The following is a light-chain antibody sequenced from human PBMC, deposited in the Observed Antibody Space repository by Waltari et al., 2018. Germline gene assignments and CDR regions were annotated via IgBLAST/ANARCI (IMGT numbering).Light chain of an antibody. CDR1: ELAIKS. CDR3: QTWDRTTVV. V-gene: IGLV3-1*01. Sequence: SSDLTQPPPASVSPGQTASISCPGDELAIKSAYWYQQKPSQSPVLVIYQHNRRPSGISERFSGSNSGNTATLTISGTQAMDEADYYCQTWDRTTVVFGGGTKLTVL. CDR2: QHN. J-gene: IGLJ2*01.